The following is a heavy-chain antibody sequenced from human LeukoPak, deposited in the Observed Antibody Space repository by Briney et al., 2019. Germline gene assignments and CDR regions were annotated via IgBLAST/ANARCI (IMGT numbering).Heavy chain of an antibody. CDR3: TTAHNFNSLSGLYQHIAAFDV. J-gene: IGHJ3*01. V-gene: IGHV3-15*01. CDR2: IKSTRDGRAT. D-gene: IGHD3-9*01. Sequence: GGSLRLSCAASGVTFKNAWMIWVRQAPGKGPEWVGRIKSTRDGRATAYAEPVEGRFTISRDDSKNTVYLQMSSLITDDTGVYYCTTAHNFNSLSGLYQHIAAFDVWGKGTLVTVSS. CDR1: GVTFKNAW.